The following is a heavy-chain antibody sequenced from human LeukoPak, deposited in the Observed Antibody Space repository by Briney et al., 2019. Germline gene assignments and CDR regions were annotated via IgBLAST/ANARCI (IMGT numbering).Heavy chain of an antibody. CDR1: GFIVSYNY. V-gene: IGHV3-53*01. CDR2: NSGGST. CDR3: ATLYGSGRAYFDH. Sequence: TGGSLRLSCAASGFIVSYNYMSWVRQAPGKGLEWVSVNSGGSTYYADSVKGRFTISRDKSKNMLYLQMNSLRAEDTAVYYCATLYGSGRAYFDHWGQGTLVTVSS. J-gene: IGHJ4*02. D-gene: IGHD3-10*01.